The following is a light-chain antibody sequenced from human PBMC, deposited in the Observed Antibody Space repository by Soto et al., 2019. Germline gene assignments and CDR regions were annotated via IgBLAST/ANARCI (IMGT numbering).Light chain of an antibody. CDR2: AAS. Sequence: DIQMTQSPSSLSASIGDRVTITCRASQTINNILNWYQQKPGKAPKLLIKAASTLQSGAPSRFSGSGSGTEFTLTINGLQREDFAAYYCQQSHTLPWTFGQGTKVDIK. J-gene: IGKJ1*01. CDR1: QTINNI. V-gene: IGKV1-39*01. CDR3: QQSHTLPWT.